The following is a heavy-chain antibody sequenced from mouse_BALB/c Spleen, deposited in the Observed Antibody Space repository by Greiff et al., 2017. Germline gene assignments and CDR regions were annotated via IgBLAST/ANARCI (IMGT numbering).Heavy chain of an antibody. J-gene: IGHJ4*01. V-gene: IGHV5-12-2*01. D-gene: IGHD1-1*01. CDR2: ISNGGGST. CDR3: ARQDYYGSGDAMDY. CDR1: GFTFSSYT. Sequence: EVKLVESGGGLVQPGGSLKLSCAASGFTFSSYTMSWVRQTPEKRLEWVAYISNGGGSTYYPDTVKGRFTISRDNAKNTLYLQMSSLKSEDTAMYYCARQDYYGSGDAMDYWGQGTSVTVSS.